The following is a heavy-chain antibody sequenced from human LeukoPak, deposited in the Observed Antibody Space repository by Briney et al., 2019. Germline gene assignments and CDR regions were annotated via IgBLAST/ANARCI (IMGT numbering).Heavy chain of an antibody. CDR1: GGSISSSSYY. D-gene: IGHD2-8*02. J-gene: IGHJ4*02. CDR3: ARLTVSYYFDY. CDR2: IYYSGST. Sequence: SETLSLTCTVSGGSISSSSYYWGWIRQPPGKGLEWIGSIYYSGSTYYNPSLKSRVTISVDTSKNQFSLKLSSVTAADTAVYYCARLTVSYYFDYWGQGTLVTVSS. V-gene: IGHV4-39*07.